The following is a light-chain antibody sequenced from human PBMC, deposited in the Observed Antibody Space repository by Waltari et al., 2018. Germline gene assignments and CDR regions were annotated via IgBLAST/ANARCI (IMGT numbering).Light chain of an antibody. CDR1: SSNIGSNY. J-gene: IGLJ2*01. CDR3: AAWDDTLSAVV. CDR2: TND. V-gene: IGLV1-47*02. Sequence: QSVLTQPPSTSGTPGQRVTISCSGSSSNIGSNYVYWYQHLPGTAPTLPIYTNDQRPSGVPDRFSGSKSGTSASLAISGLQSDDESDYFCAAWDDTLSAVVFGGGTKLTVL.